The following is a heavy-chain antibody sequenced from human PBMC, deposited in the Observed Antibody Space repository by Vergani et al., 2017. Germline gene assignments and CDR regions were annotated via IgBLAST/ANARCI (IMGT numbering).Heavy chain of an antibody. Sequence: EVQLVESGGVVVQPGGFLRLSCAASGFTFDDYTMHWVRQAPGKGLEWVSLISWDGGSTYYADSVKGRFTISRDNSKNSLYLQMNSLRTEDTALYYCAKDWGSYDYTYCGQGTLVTVSS. V-gene: IGHV3-43*01. CDR2: ISWDGGST. CDR1: GFTFDDYT. D-gene: IGHD3-16*01. CDR3: AKDWGSYDYTY. J-gene: IGHJ4*02.